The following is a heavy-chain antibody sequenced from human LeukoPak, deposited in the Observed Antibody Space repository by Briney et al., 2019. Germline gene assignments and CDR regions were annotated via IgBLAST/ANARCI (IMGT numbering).Heavy chain of an antibody. J-gene: IGHJ5*02. D-gene: IGHD1-26*01. Sequence: PSETLSLTCTVSGGSISSYYWSWIRQPAGKGLEWIGRIYTSGSTNYNPSLKSRVTMSVDTSKNQFSLKLSSVTAADTAVYDCARDVGAPTPGRNANWFDPWGQGTLITDSS. CDR1: GGSISSYY. V-gene: IGHV4-4*07. CDR3: ARDVGAPTPGRNANWFDP. CDR2: IYTSGST.